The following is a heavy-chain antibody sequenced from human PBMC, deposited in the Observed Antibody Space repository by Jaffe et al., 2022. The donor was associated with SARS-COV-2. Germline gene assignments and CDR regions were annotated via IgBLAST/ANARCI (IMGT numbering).Heavy chain of an antibody. Sequence: QVQLVESGGGVVQPGRSLRLSCAASGFTFSSYGMHWVRQAPGKGLEWVAVIWYDGSNKYYADSVKGRFTISRDNSKNTLYLQMNSLRAEDTAVYYCARARGRFPRYCSGGSCYSVGMDVWGQGTTVTVSS. CDR1: GFTFSSYG. J-gene: IGHJ6*02. D-gene: IGHD2-15*01. V-gene: IGHV3-33*01. CDR2: IWYDGSNK. CDR3: ARARGRFPRYCSGGSCYSVGMDV.